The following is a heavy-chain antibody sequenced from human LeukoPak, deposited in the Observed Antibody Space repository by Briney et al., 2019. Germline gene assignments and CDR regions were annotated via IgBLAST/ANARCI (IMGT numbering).Heavy chain of an antibody. CDR3: ARDQLSRGVWFDP. J-gene: IGHJ5*02. Sequence: ASVKVSCKASGYTFASYGFSWVRRAPGQGLEWMGWISTYNGNTNYAQKLQGRVTMTTDTSTSTAYMELRSLRSDDTAVYYCARDQLSRGVWFDPWGQGTLVTVSS. CDR1: GYTFASYG. CDR2: ISTYNGNT. D-gene: IGHD1-1*01. V-gene: IGHV1-18*01.